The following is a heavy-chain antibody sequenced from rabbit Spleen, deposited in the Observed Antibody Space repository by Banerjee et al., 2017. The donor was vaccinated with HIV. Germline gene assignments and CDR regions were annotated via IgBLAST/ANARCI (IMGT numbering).Heavy chain of an antibody. CDR2: IDPIFGRT. CDR1: GFDFSVYG. Sequence: QLKESGGGLVQPGGSLKLSCKASGFDFSVYGLSWVRQAPGKGLEWIGYIDPIFGRTYYASWVNGRFTISSHNAQNTLYLQLNSLTAADTATYFCVRDLGYDDLSEKGYFNLWGPGTLVTVS. J-gene: IGHJ4*01. CDR3: VRDLGYDDLSEKGYFNL. V-gene: IGHV1S7*01. D-gene: IGHD2-1*01.